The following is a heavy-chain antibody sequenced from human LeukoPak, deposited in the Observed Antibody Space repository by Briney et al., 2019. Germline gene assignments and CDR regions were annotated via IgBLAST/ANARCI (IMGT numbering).Heavy chain of an antibody. Sequence: PSETLSLTCAVYGGSFSGYYWSWIRQPPGKGLDWIGEINHSGSTNYNPSLKSRVTISVDTSKNQFSLKLTSVTAADTAVYFCARLRQYYDGRDLDGLDIWGQGTMVTVSS. J-gene: IGHJ3*02. CDR2: INHSGST. V-gene: IGHV4-34*01. D-gene: IGHD3-22*01. CDR1: GGSFSGYY. CDR3: ARLRQYYDGRDLDGLDI.